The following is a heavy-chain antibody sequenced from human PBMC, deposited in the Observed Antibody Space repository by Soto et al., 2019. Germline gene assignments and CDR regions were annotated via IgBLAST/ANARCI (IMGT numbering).Heavy chain of an antibody. V-gene: IGHV1-2*04. CDR2: INPNSGGT. CDR1: GYTFTGYY. Sequence: ASVKVSCKASGYTFTGYYMHWVRQAPGQGLEWMGWINPNSGGTNYAQKFQGWVTMTRDTSISTAYMELSRLRSDDTAVYYCARGVVEWELLWVDYWGQGTQVTVSS. J-gene: IGHJ4*02. CDR3: ARGVVEWELLWVDY. D-gene: IGHD1-26*01.